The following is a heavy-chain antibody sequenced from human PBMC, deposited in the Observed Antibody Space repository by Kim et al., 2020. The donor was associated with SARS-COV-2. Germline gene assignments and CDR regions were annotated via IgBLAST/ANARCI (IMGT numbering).Heavy chain of an antibody. Sequence: SETLSLTCTVSGGSISSSSYYWGWIRQPPGKGLEWIGSIYYSGSTYYNPSLKSRVTISVDTSKNTFSLKLSSVTAADTAVYYCARAVDGAAATYYFDYWGQGTLVTVSS. CDR2: IYYSGST. CDR3: ARAVDGAAATYYFDY. J-gene: IGHJ4*02. V-gene: IGHV4-39*01. D-gene: IGHD2-15*01. CDR1: GGSISSSSYY.